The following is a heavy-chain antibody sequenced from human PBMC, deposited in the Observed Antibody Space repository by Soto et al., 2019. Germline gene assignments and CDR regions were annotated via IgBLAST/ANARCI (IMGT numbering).Heavy chain of an antibody. J-gene: IGHJ6*02. V-gene: IGHV3-30*18. CDR3: AKGEVPAARYGTDV. CDR2: ISYDGSNK. CDR1: GFTFSSYG. Sequence: GGSLRLSCAASGFTFSSYGMHWVRQAPGKGLEWVAVISYDGSNKYYADSVKGRFTISRDNSKNTLYLQMNSLRAEDTAVYYCAKGEVPAARYGTDVWGQGITVTVSS. D-gene: IGHD2-2*01.